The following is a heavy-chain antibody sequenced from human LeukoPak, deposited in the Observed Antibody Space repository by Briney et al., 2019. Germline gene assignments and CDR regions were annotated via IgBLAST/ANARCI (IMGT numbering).Heavy chain of an antibody. CDR2: LHADGIER. CDR3: ARGGYSFDY. D-gene: IGHD5-12*01. J-gene: IGHJ4*02. V-gene: IGHV3-7*01. CDR1: GFTLSGYW. Sequence: GGSLRLSCAASGFTLSGYWMSWGRQAAGKGLEWVARLHADGIERYYVDTVKGRFTIPRDNAKNSLHLQMYSLRLDDTAVYYCARGGYSFDYLGQGTLVTVSS.